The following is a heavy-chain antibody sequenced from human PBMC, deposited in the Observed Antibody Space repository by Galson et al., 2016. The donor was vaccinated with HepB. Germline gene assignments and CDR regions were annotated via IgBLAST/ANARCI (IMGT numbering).Heavy chain of an antibody. CDR1: GYSFPNYW. CDR2: IYPGDSDT. CDR3: ARWRTPTLSGSSACFDY. J-gene: IGHJ4*02. Sequence: QSGAEVKKPGESLKISCKGSGYSFPNYWIGWVRQMPGKGLEWMGIIYPGDSDTTYSPSSQGQVTISADESISTAYLQWSSLKASDTAMYYCARWRTPTLSGSSACFDYWGQGTLVTVSS. D-gene: IGHD6-6*01. V-gene: IGHV5-51*01.